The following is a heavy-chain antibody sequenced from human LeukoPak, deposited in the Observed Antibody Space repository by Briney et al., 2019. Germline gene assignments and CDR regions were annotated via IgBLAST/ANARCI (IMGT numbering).Heavy chain of an antibody. J-gene: IGHJ5*02. Sequence: GGSLRLSCAASGFTFSRYSMNWVRQAPGKGLEWVSSISSSSSYIYYSDSVKGRFTISRDNAKNSLYLQMNSLRAEDTAVYYCTRETTTVTTRWFDPWGQGTLVTVSS. CDR3: TRETTTVTTRWFDP. CDR2: ISSSSSYI. V-gene: IGHV3-21*01. CDR1: GFTFSRYS. D-gene: IGHD4-17*01.